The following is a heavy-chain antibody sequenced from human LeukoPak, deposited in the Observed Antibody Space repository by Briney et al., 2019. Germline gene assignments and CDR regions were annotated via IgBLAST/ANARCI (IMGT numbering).Heavy chain of an antibody. V-gene: IGHV3-48*02. J-gene: IGHJ4*02. CDR2: ISPASNTI. CDR3: AKAVDVVVVAATYYFDF. Sequence: PGGSLRLSCITSGFAFNTYAMHWVRQAPGKGLEWISYISPASNTIYYADSVKGRFTISRDNAKNSVFLQMSSLRDEDTAVYYCAKAVDVVVVAATYYFDFWGQGSLVTVAS. D-gene: IGHD2-15*01. CDR1: GFAFNTYA.